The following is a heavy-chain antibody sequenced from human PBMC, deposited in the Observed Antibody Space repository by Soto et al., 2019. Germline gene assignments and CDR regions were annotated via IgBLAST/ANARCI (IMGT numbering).Heavy chain of an antibody. CDR3: AREKVPAAKGPNWFDP. V-gene: IGHV1-69*13. Sequence: SVKVSCKASGGTFSSYAISWVRQAPGQGLEWMGGIIPIFGTANYAQKFQGRVTTTADESTSTAYMELSSLRSEDTAVYYCAREKVPAAKGPNWFDPWGQGTLVTVSS. CDR1: GGTFSSYA. J-gene: IGHJ5*02. D-gene: IGHD2-2*01. CDR2: IIPIFGTA.